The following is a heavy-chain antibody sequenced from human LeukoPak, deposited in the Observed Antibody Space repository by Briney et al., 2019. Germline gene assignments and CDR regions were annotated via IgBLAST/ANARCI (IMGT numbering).Heavy chain of an antibody. Sequence: GGSLRLSCAASGFTFSSYSMNWVRQAPGKGLEWVSSISSSSSYIYYADSVKGRFTISRDNAKNSLYLQMNSLRAEDTAVYYCAKATQRYSSSSEFDYWGQGTLVTVSS. J-gene: IGHJ4*02. CDR3: AKATQRYSSSSEFDY. CDR1: GFTFSSYS. CDR2: ISSSSSYI. V-gene: IGHV3-21*01. D-gene: IGHD6-6*01.